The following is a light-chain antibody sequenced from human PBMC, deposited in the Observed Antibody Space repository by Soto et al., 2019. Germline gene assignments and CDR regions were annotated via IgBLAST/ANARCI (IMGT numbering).Light chain of an antibody. J-gene: IGKJ1*01. CDR1: QSVSSN. CDR2: GAS. V-gene: IGKV3-15*01. Sequence: EIVMTQSPATLSVSPGERATLSCRASQSVSSNFAWYQQKPGQAPRLLIYGASTRATGIPARFSGSGSGTEFTLTIRSLQSDDFAVYYWQQYNNWPRTFGPGTKVEIK. CDR3: QQYNNWPRT.